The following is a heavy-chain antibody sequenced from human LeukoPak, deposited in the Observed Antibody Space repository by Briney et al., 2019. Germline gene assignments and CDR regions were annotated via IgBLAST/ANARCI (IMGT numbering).Heavy chain of an antibody. V-gene: IGHV1-18*01. CDR3: ARDPSSSSNYYYYGMDV. CDR2: IRAYNGNT. Sequence: ASVTVSCTASGYTFTSYGISRVRQAPGEGLEWVGWIRAYNGNTTYAQRLQGRVTMTTDTSTSTACMELRSLRSDDTAVYYCARDPSSSSNYYYYGMDVWGQGTTVTVSS. D-gene: IGHD6-6*01. CDR1: GYTFTSYG. J-gene: IGHJ6*02.